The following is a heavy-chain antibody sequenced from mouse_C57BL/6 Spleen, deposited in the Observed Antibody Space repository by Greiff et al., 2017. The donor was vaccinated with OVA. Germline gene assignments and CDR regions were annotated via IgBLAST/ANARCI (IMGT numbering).Heavy chain of an antibody. Sequence: QVQLQQSGAELMKPGASVKLSCKASGYTFTGYWIEWVKQRPGHGLEWIGEILPGSGSTNYNEKFKGKATFTADPSSNTAYMQLSSLTTEASAIYYCEAGTGTGFAYWGQGTLVTVSA. CDR1: GYTFTGYW. D-gene: IGHD4-1*01. J-gene: IGHJ3*01. CDR3: EAGTGTGFAY. CDR2: ILPGSGST. V-gene: IGHV1-9*01.